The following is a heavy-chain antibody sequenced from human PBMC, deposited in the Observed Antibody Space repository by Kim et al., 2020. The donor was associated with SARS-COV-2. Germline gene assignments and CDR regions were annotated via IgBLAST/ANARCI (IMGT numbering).Heavy chain of an antibody. V-gene: IGHV4-34*01. Sequence: SETLSLTCAVYGGSFSGYSWTWIRQPPGKGLEWIGEIDHSGSTNYNPSLQSRVSISTDTSKNQFYLRLRSVTAADTAVYYCARGRPGVVPAPVLGLGPYYEYYIMDVWGRGTTVTVSS. D-gene: IGHD3-3*01. J-gene: IGHJ6*02. CDR1: GGSFSGYS. CDR2: IDHSGST. CDR3: ARGRPGVVPAPVLGLGPYYEYYIMDV.